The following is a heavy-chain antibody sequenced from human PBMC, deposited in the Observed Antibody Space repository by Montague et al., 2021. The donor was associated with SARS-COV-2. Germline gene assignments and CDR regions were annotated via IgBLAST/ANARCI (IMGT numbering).Heavy chain of an antibody. J-gene: IGHJ4*02. CDR3: ARGDRTGWQTDY. D-gene: IGHD6-19*01. CDR2: INTAGGT. V-gene: IGHV3-13*04. CDR1: GFTFSSYD. Sequence: SLRLSCAASGFTFSSYDMHWVRQATGKGLECVSIINTAGGTYYPGSVKGRFTISRDNAKNSLYLQMNSLRAGDTAVYYCARGDRTGWQTDYWGQGTLVTVSS.